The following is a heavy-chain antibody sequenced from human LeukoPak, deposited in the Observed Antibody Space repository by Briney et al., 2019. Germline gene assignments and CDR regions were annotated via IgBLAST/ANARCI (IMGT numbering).Heavy chain of an antibody. CDR3: ARVQSESLRAFDV. CDR2: TYYRSNWFY. J-gene: IGHJ6*02. V-gene: IGHV6-1*01. Sequence: SQTLSLTCGISGDFVSGNSVAWNWIRQSPSRGLEWLGRTYYRSNWFYDYAVSVKGRLTINPDTSKNQFSLHLNSVTPEDTAVYYCARVQSESLRAFDVWGQGTTVTVSS. CDR1: GDFVSGNSVA.